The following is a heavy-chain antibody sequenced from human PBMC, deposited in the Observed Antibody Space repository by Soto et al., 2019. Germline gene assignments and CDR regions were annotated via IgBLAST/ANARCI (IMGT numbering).Heavy chain of an antibody. CDR3: ARSITMIVAYNDAFDI. CDR1: GFTFSSYS. D-gene: IGHD3-22*01. J-gene: IGHJ3*02. CDR2: ISSSSSTI. Sequence: GGSLRLSCAASGFTFSSYSMNWVRQAPGKGLEWVSYISSSSSTIYYADSVKGRFTISRDNAKNSLYLQMNSLRDEDTAVYYCARSITMIVAYNDAFDIWGQGTMVTVSS. V-gene: IGHV3-48*02.